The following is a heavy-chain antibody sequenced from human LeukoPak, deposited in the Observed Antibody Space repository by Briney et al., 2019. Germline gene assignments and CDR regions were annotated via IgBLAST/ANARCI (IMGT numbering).Heavy chain of an antibody. CDR3: ASNGYSYGRGWFDP. Sequence: PSETLSLTCTVSGGSISSYYWSWIRQPPGKGLEGIGYIYYSGSTNYNPSLKSRVTISVDTSKNQFSLKLSSVTAADTAVYYCASNGYSYGRGWFDPWGQGTLVTVSS. J-gene: IGHJ5*02. D-gene: IGHD5-18*01. CDR2: IYYSGST. CDR1: GGSISSYY. V-gene: IGHV4-59*01.